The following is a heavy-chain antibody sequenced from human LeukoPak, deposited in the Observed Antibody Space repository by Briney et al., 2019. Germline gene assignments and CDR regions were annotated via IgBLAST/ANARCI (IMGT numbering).Heavy chain of an antibody. CDR2: MNPNSGNT. Sequence: GASLKVSCKTSGYTFTSYDTNWVRQATGQGLEYMGWMNPNSGNTGYAKKFQGRVSITRNTSISTAYMELSSLRSEDTAVYYCARALGAVAGPEDAFDIWGQGTMVTVSS. D-gene: IGHD6-19*01. CDR1: GYTFTSYD. V-gene: IGHV1-8*03. J-gene: IGHJ3*02. CDR3: ARALGAVAGPEDAFDI.